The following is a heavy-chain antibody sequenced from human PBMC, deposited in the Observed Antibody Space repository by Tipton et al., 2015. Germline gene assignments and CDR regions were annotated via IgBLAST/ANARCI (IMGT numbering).Heavy chain of an antibody. CDR1: GASISSGPYY. CDR2: IFYRGNT. Sequence: GLVKPSETLSLTCTVSGASISSGPYYWGWIRQPPGKGLEWMGSIFYRGNTYYNPSVKSRVTISVDTSKNQFSLKVHSVTAADTAVYFCARHHLPGIDYLYYYGMDVWGQGTTVTVSS. V-gene: IGHV4-39*01. CDR3: ARHHLPGIDYLYYYGMDV. D-gene: IGHD3-16*01. J-gene: IGHJ6*02.